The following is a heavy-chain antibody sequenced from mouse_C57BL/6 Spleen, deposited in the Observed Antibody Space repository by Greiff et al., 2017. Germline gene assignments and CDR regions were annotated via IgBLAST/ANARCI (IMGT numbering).Heavy chain of an antibody. CDR2: ICGDGGT. J-gene: IGHJ4*01. CDR1: GFSLTSYG. Sequence: VQGVESGPGLVAPSQSLSITCTVSGFSLTSYGVSWVRQPPGKGLAWLGVICGDGGTNYHSALISRQSISKDNSKSQVFLKLNCLETDDTASDYCAKPYYSYYAMDYWGQGTSVTVSS. CDR3: AKPYYSYYAMDY. V-gene: IGHV2-3*01. D-gene: IGHD2-12*01.